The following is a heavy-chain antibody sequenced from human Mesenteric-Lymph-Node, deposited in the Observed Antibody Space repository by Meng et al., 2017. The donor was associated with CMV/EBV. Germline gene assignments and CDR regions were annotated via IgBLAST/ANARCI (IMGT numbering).Heavy chain of an antibody. CDR1: GYTFTDHY. J-gene: IGHJ2*01. CDR2: VNPKIGT. D-gene: IGHD6-13*01. V-gene: IGHV1-2*06. Sequence: SCKASGYTFTDHYVHWVRQAPGQGLEWVGRVNPKIGTNYAQKFQGRVTMTRDTSIRTAYLEVSSLKASDTAMYYCARRSDSSWHFDLWGRGTLVTVSS. CDR3: ARRSDSSWHFDL.